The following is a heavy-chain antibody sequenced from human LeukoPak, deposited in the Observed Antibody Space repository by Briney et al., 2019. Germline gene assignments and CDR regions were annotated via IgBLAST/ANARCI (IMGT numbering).Heavy chain of an antibody. CDR1: GFTFRRYW. Sequence: GGSLRLSCAASGFTFRRYWMSWVRQAPGKGLEWVANIDQDGSEKFYVDSVKGRFTISRDNSKNSLYLQMNSLRAEDTALYYCVRDQGAAGGSWGQGTLVTVSS. J-gene: IGHJ5*02. CDR3: VRDQGAAGGS. D-gene: IGHD6-13*01. V-gene: IGHV3-7*01. CDR2: IDQDGSEK.